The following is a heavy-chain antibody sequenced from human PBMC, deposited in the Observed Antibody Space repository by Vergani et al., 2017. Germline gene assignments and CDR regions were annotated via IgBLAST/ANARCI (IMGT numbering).Heavy chain of an antibody. J-gene: IGHJ5*02. CDR3: ARGNYYGSGTYVDP. V-gene: IGHV3-11*04. CDR1: GFTFSDYY. D-gene: IGHD3-10*01. Sequence: QVQLVESGGGLVKPGGSLRLSCAASGFTFSDYYLSWIRQAPGKGLEWVSHISGSGNTIFYADSVKGRFTISRDNAKNSLYLQMNSLRAEDTAVYYCARGNYYGSGTYVDPWGQGTLVTVSS. CDR2: ISGSGNTI.